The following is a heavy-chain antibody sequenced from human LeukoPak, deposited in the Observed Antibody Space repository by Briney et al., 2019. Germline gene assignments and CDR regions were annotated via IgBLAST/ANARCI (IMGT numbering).Heavy chain of an antibody. Sequence: ASVKVSCKASGYTFTGYYMHWVRQAPGQGLEWMGWINPNSGGTNYAQKFQGRVTMTRDTSISTAYMELSRLRSDDTAVYYCAGGYYYDSSGYSIWGQGTMVTVSS. CDR3: AGGYYYDSSGYSI. CDR1: GYTFTGYY. D-gene: IGHD3-22*01. J-gene: IGHJ3*02. CDR2: INPNSGGT. V-gene: IGHV1-2*02.